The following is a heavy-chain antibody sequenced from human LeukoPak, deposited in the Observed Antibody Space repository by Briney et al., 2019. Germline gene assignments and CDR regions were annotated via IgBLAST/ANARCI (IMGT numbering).Heavy chain of an antibody. CDR3: ARGVNWIDP. CDR2: ISYSGTT. Sequence: SETLSLTCTVSGGSISSYYWSWIRQPPGKGLEWIGYISYSGTTNYNPSLKSRVTISIDTSKNQFSLKLSSVTAADTAVYYCARGVNWIDPWGQGTLVTVSS. CDR1: GGSISSYY. J-gene: IGHJ5*02. D-gene: IGHD6-13*01. V-gene: IGHV4-59*01.